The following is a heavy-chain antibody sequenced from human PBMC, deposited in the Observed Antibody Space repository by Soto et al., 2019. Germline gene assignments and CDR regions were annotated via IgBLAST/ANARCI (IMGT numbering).Heavy chain of an antibody. Sequence: PGGSLRLSCAASGFTFSSYSMNWVRQVPGKGLEWVSYISSSSSTIYYADSVKGRFTISRDNAKNSLYLQMNSLRDEDTAVYYCARDQGHAYDFCNDFDIWCQGTMVTV. CDR1: GFTFSSYS. CDR2: ISSSSSTI. D-gene: IGHD3-3*01. V-gene: IGHV3-48*02. J-gene: IGHJ3*02. CDR3: ARDQGHAYDFCNDFDI.